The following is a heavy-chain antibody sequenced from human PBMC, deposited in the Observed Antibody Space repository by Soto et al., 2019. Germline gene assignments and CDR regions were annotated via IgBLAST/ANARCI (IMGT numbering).Heavy chain of an antibody. Sequence: PGGSLRLSCAASGFTFSSYAMSWVRQAPGKGLEWVSAISGSGGNTYYADSVKGRFTISRDNSKNTLYLQMNSLRAEDTAVYYCAKDYVHFSHAEYFQHWGQGTLVTVSS. CDR3: AKDYVHFSHAEYFQH. D-gene: IGHD3-16*01. J-gene: IGHJ1*01. CDR2: ISGSGGNT. CDR1: GFTFSSYA. V-gene: IGHV3-23*01.